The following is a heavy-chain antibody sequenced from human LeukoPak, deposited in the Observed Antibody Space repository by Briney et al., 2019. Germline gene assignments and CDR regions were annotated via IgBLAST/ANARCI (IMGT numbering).Heavy chain of an antibody. J-gene: IGHJ4*02. CDR2: ISSSSNYM. Sequence: GGSLRLSCAASGFTFSRNAMNWVRRAPGKRLEWVSFISSSSNYMSYADSVKGRFTISRDNAKNSLYLQMNSLRAEDTAVYYCAREQGYCSSTSRYELVATIPTHFDYWGQGTLVTVSS. CDR3: AREQGYCSSTSRYELVATIPTHFDY. V-gene: IGHV3-21*01. D-gene: IGHD2-2*01. CDR1: GFTFSRNA.